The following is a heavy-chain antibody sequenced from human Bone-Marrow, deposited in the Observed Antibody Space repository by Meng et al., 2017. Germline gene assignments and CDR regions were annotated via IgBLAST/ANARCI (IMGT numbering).Heavy chain of an antibody. V-gene: IGHV1-2*02. CDR3: ARGGVWRGQLWSHLYYFDY. D-gene: IGHD5-18*01. CDR1: GYTFTGYY. Sequence: SVKVSCKASGYTFTGYYMHWVRQAPGQGLEWMGWINPNSGGTNYAQKFQGRVTMTRDTSISTAYMELSRLRSDDTAVYYCARGGVWRGQLWSHLYYFDYWGQGTLVTVSS. CDR2: INPNSGGT. J-gene: IGHJ4*02.